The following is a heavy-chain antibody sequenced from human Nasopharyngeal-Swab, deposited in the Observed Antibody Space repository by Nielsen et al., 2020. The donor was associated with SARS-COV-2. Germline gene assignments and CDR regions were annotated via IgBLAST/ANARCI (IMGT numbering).Heavy chain of an antibody. V-gene: IGHV6-1*01. J-gene: IGHJ4*02. Sequence: LRLSCAISGDSVSSTIAAWHWIRQSPSRGLEWLGRTYYRSQWYNDYAVSVRNRITISPDISKNQFSLHLNSVTPEDTAVYYCASFAQGSPSLYWGQGILVTVSS. CDR2: TYYRSQWYN. CDR1: GDSVSSTIAA. CDR3: ASFAQGSPSLY.